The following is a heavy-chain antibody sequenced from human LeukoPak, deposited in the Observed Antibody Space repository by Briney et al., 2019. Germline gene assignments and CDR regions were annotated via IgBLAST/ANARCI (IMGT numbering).Heavy chain of an antibody. CDR3: ARDRAWNYFDY. CDR2: ISYDGSNK. D-gene: IGHD3-3*01. V-gene: IGHV3-30-3*01. Sequence: GGSLRLSCAASGFTFSSYAMHWVRQAPGKGLEWVAVISYDGSNKYYADSVKGRFTISRDNSKNTLYLQMDSLRAEDTAVYYCARDRAWNYFDYWGQEPWSPSPQ. CDR1: GFTFSSYA. J-gene: IGHJ4*01.